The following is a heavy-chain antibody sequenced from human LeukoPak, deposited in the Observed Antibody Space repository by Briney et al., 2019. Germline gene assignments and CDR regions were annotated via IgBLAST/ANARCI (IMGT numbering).Heavy chain of an antibody. Sequence: GGSLRLSCAASGFTFSSYSMNWVRQAPGKGLEWVSYISSSSSTIYYADSVMGRFTISRDIAKNSLYLQMNSLRAEDTAVYYCARALTSGLDYWGQGTLVTVSS. CDR2: ISSSSSTI. D-gene: IGHD2-8*01. CDR3: ARALTSGLDY. J-gene: IGHJ4*02. CDR1: GFTFSSYS. V-gene: IGHV3-48*01.